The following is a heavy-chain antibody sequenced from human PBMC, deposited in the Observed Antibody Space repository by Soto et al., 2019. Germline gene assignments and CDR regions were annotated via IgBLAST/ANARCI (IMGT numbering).Heavy chain of an antibody. V-gene: IGHV4-61*01. CDR2: ISYTGRT. J-gene: IGHJ6*02. Sequence: SSETLSLTCIVSGDSVTSGSYYWTWLRQPPGKGLEWIGYISYTGRTKYNPSLQSRVTISVDTSKNEFSLNLSSVTAADTAVYFCAREWGLLPYYVMNLWGQGTAVTVSS. D-gene: IGHD7-27*01. CDR3: AREWGLLPYYVMNL. CDR1: GDSVTSGSYY.